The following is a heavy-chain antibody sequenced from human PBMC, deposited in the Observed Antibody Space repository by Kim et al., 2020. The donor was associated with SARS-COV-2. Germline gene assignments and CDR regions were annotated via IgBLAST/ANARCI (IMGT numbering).Heavy chain of an antibody. CDR2: IYYSGST. D-gene: IGHD3-16*02. Sequence: SETLSLTCTVSGGSISSSSYYWGWIRQPPGKGLEWIGSIYYSGSTYYNPSLKSRVTISVDTSKNQFSLKLSSVTAADTAVYYCARQTFIAYYYYGMDVWGQGTTVTVSS. CDR1: GGSISSSSYY. V-gene: IGHV4-39*01. J-gene: IGHJ6*02. CDR3: ARQTFIAYYYYGMDV.